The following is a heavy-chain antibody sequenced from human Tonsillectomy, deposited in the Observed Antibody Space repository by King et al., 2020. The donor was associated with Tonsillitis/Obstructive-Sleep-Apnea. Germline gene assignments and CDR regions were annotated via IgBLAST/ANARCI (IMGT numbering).Heavy chain of an antibody. CDR2: IYPGDSDI. CDR3: ARFSQRLLNGLFDY. J-gene: IGHJ4*02. V-gene: IGHV5-51*01. D-gene: IGHD2-21*02. Sequence: QLVQSRAEVKKPGESLKISCKASAYTFTSYWIGWVRQMPGKGLECMGIIYPGDSDIRYSPSFQGQVTISADKSINTAYLQWSSLKASDTAIYYCARFSQRLLNGLFDYWGQGTLVIVSS. CDR1: AYTFTSYW.